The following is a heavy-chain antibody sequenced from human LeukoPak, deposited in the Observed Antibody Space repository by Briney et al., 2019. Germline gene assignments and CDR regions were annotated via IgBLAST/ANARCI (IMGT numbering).Heavy chain of an antibody. D-gene: IGHD2-8*02. J-gene: IGHJ3*02. Sequence: GESLKISCKASGYSFTNYWIGWVRQMPGKGLEWMGIIYPGISDTKYSPSFQGHVTVSADKSISTAYLQWSSLKASDTAMYYCARHIGLVAPDGFDIWGQGTMVTVSS. CDR1: GYSFTNYW. CDR2: IYPGISDT. CDR3: ARHIGLVAPDGFDI. V-gene: IGHV5-51*01.